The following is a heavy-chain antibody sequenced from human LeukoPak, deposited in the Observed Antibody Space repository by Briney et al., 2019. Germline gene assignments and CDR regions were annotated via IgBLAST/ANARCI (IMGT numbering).Heavy chain of an antibody. J-gene: IGHJ6*02. CDR2: VYYTGST. CDR3: ARVPVYYGMAV. V-gene: IGHV4-59*01. Sequence: SETLSLTCTVSGASISSFYWSWTRQPPGKGPEFIGFVYYTGSTNYTPSLESRFTISLDTSKTEVSLKMSSVTAADTAVYYCARVPVYYGMAVWGQGTTVTVSS. CDR1: GASISSFY.